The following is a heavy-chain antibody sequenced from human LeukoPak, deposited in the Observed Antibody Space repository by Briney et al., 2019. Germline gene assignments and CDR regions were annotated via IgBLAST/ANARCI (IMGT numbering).Heavy chain of an antibody. Sequence: SETLSLTCTVSGGSISNYYWSWIRQPPGKRLEWIGYIYYSGTTSYNPSLKSRVTISVDTSKNQFSLNLSSVTAADTAVYYCARGLAASGEYFQHWGQGTLATVSS. CDR3: ARGLAASGEYFQH. CDR1: GGSISNYY. D-gene: IGHD2-15*01. CDR2: IYYSGTT. J-gene: IGHJ1*01. V-gene: IGHV4-59*01.